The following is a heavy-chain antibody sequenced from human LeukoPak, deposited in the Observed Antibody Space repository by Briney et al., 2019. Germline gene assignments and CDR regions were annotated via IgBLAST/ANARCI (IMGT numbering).Heavy chain of an antibody. J-gene: IGHJ3*02. D-gene: IGHD4-23*01. CDR3: ARGRDVVTDAFDI. CDR2: IWYDGSNK. CDR1: GFTFSSYG. Sequence: GGSLRLSCAASGFTFSSYGMHWVRQAPGKGVEWVAVIWYDGSNKYYADSVKGRFTISRDNSKNTLYLQMNSLRAEDTAVYYCARGRDVVTDAFDIWGQGTMVTVSS. V-gene: IGHV3-33*01.